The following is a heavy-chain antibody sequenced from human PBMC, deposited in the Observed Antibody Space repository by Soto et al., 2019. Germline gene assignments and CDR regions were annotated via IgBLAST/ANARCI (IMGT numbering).Heavy chain of an antibody. CDR2: MYHSGNT. J-gene: IGHJ5*02. CDR1: CCSTTSGGYS. Sequence: TLSLTCTVSCCSTTSGGYSWGWIRQPPGQGLEWIGYMYHSGNTYYNPSLKGRVTISLDHSRNQFSLRLNSVTAAETPVYFCARPKYDVVAGSVWFDPWGQGTLVTVSS. CDR3: ARPKYDVVAGSVWFDP. D-gene: IGHD2-21*01. V-gene: IGHV4-30-2*01.